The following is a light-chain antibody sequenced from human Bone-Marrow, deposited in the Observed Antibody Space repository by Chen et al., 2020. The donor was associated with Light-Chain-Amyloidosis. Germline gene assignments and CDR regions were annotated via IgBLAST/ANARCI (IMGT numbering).Light chain of an antibody. V-gene: IGLV2-23*01. CDR3: CSYAGGYTYV. CDR1: NSDVGRNNL. J-gene: IGLJ1*01. Sequence: QSALTQPASASGSPGQSIPISCTGTNSDVGRNNLVSWYQHHPGKAPKVTIYEGSKRPSGVSNRFSGSKSGTTASLTISGLQTEDEADYYCCSYAGGYTYVFGTGTKVTVL. CDR2: EGS.